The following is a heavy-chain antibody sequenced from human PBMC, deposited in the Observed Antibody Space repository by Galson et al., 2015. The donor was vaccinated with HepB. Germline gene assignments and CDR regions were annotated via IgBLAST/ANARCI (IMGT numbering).Heavy chain of an antibody. CDR1: GYTFSDHA. D-gene: IGHD3/OR15-3a*01. V-gene: IGHV3-23*01. CDR2: ISGSDGST. Sequence: SLRLSCAGSGYTFSDHAMSWVRQAPGKGPEWVAAISGSDGSTYYADSAVGRFAISRDNSKNTLYLQMNSLRAEDTAVYYCARDGANFWTGLELYWGQGALVTVSS. J-gene: IGHJ4*02. CDR3: ARDGANFWTGLELY.